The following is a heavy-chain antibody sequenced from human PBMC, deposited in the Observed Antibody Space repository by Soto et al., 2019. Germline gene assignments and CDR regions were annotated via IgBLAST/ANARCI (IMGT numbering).Heavy chain of an antibody. CDR3: VREIASRL. Sequence: EVQLVESGGGLVQPGGSLRLSCAASGFTLSDYWMTWARQAPEKGLEWVANIKKDGSEQSYVESVRGRFTISRDNAKNSLYLQMNSQRAEDTAVYYCVREIASRLWGKGTTVTVSS. J-gene: IGHJ6*04. D-gene: IGHD6-13*01. V-gene: IGHV3-7*01. CDR1: GFTLSDYW. CDR2: IKKDGSEQ.